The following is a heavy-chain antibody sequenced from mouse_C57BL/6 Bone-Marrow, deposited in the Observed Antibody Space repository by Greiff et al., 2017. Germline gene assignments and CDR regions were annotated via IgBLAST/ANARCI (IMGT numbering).Heavy chain of an antibody. CDR1: GFNIKDDY. D-gene: IGHD1-1*01. V-gene: IGHV14-4*01. CDR2: IDPENGDT. Sequence: VQLQQSGAELVRPGASVKLSCTASGFNIKDDYMHWVKQRPEQGLEWIGWIDPENGDTEYASKFQGKATITADTSSNTAYLQLSSLTSEDTAVYYCTTFITTVVAGNWGQGTTLTVSS. J-gene: IGHJ2*01. CDR3: TTFITTVVAGN.